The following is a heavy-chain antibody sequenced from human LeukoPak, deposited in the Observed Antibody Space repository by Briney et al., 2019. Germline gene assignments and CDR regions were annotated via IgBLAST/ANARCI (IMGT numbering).Heavy chain of an antibody. D-gene: IGHD3-10*01. CDR3: ARDMVRGNDAFDI. CDR1: RGSISGFY. CDR2: IYTSGST. Sequence: SETLSLTCTVSRGSISGFYWSWIRQPPGKGLEWIGRIYTSGSTNYNPSLKSRVTISVDTSKNQFSLKLSSVTAADTAVYYCARDMVRGNDAFDIWGQGTMVTVSS. V-gene: IGHV4-4*08. J-gene: IGHJ3*02.